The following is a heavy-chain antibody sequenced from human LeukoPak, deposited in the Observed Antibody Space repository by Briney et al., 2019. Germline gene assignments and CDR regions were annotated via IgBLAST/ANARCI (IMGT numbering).Heavy chain of an antibody. J-gene: IGHJ4*02. CDR2: IIPIFGTA. Sequence: GGSLRLSCAASGFTFSSYAISWVRQAPGQGLEWMGGIIPIFGTANYAQKFQGRVTITADESTSTAYMELSSLRSEDTAVYYCARDRAYYDSSGYYFDYWGQGTLVTVSS. V-gene: IGHV1-69*01. D-gene: IGHD3-22*01. CDR1: GFTFSSYA. CDR3: ARDRAYYDSSGYYFDY.